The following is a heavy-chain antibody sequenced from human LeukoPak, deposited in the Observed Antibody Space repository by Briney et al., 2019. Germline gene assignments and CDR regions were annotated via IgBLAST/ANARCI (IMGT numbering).Heavy chain of an antibody. CDR1: GASLSSKTDY. Sequence: SETLSLTCSVSGASLSSKTDYWGWIRQPPGKGLEWIGAIYSSGNTYYNPSLKSRVTISGDTSKNQLSLKVNSVTAADTALYYCARHVSSVGIAVVITMIDSWGQGILVTVSS. D-gene: IGHD2/OR15-2a*01. J-gene: IGHJ4*02. CDR2: IYSSGNT. CDR3: ARHVSSVGIAVVITMIDS. V-gene: IGHV4-39*01.